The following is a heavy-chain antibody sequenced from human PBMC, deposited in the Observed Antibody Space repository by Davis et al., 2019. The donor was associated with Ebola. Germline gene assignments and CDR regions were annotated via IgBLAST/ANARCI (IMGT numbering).Heavy chain of an antibody. V-gene: IGHV3-23*01. Sequence: PGGSLRLSCAASGFTFSSYAMSWVRQAPGKGLEWVSAISGSGGSTYYADSVKGRFTISRDNSKNTLYLQMNSLRAEDTAVYYCAKVGGDIVVVPAANVGLAFDIWGQGTMVTVSS. D-gene: IGHD2-2*01. CDR2: ISGSGGST. J-gene: IGHJ3*02. CDR3: AKVGGDIVVVPAANVGLAFDI. CDR1: GFTFSSYA.